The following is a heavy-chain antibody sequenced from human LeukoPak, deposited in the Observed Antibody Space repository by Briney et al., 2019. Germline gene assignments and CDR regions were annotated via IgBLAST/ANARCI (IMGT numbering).Heavy chain of an antibody. CDR3: ARRAFRGCERYGDCWFDP. V-gene: IGHV4-39*01. CDR2: IYYSGGT. Sequence: SETLSLTCTVSGGSISSSSYYWGWIRQPPGKGLEWIVSIYYSGGTYYNPSLKSRVTISVDTSKNQFSLKLSSVTAADTAVYYCARRAFRGCERYGDCWFDPWGQGTLVTVSS. CDR1: GGSISSSSYY. D-gene: IGHD4-17*01. J-gene: IGHJ5*02.